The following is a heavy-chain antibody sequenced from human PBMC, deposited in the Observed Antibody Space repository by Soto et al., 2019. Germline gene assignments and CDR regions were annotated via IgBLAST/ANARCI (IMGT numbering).Heavy chain of an antibody. V-gene: IGHV2-5*02. CDR2: IYWDNDR. CDR3: AHRVSDSDWWDAGWFDS. D-gene: IGHD2-8*02. CDR1: GFSLSNSGVG. J-gene: IGHJ5*01. Sequence: QITLKESGPTLVEPTQTLTLTCSFSGFSLSNSGVGVGWFRQAPGKALECLGIIYWDNDRRYNPSLKDRLSNTKDTVKNQVVVTMIDMKIVDTGTYYCAHRVSDSDWWDAGWFDSWGQGTPVTVS.